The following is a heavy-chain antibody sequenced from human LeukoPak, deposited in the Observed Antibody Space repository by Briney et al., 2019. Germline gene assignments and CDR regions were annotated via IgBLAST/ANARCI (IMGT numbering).Heavy chain of an antibody. D-gene: IGHD5-18*01. CDR2: IYYSGST. CDR3: ARPPYVDTAMIGFDP. Sequence: SETLSLTCTVSDGSISSSSYYWGWIRQPPGKGLEWIGSIYYSGSTYYNPSLKSRVTISVDTSKNQFSLKLSSVTAADTAVYYCARPPYVDTAMIGFDPWGQGTLVTVSS. V-gene: IGHV4-39*01. J-gene: IGHJ5*02. CDR1: DGSISSSSYY.